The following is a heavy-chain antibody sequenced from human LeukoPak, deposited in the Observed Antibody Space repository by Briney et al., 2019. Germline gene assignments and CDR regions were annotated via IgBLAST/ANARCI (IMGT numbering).Heavy chain of an antibody. CDR1: GGSISSGSYY. CDR2: IYYSGST. CDR3: ARTAAAAQDY. D-gene: IGHD6-13*01. Sequence: PSETLSLTCTVSGGSISSGSYYWGWIRQPPGRGLEWIGNIYYSGSTYYNRSLKSRVSISVDTSKNQFSLKLTSVTAADTAVYYCARTAAAAQDYWGQGTLVTVSS. V-gene: IGHV4-39*07. J-gene: IGHJ4*02.